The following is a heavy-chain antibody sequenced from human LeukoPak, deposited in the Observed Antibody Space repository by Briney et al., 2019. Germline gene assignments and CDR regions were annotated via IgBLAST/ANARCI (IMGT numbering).Heavy chain of an antibody. CDR2: INPYNGNT. Sequence: ASVKVSWKASGYTFTTYGIAWVRQAPGQGLEWMGWINPYNGNTDFAQKLQGRVTLTTDTSTSTAYMELRSLRSDDTAMYYCARGGSGWFSDSWGQGTLVTVSS. V-gene: IGHV1-18*01. J-gene: IGHJ4*02. D-gene: IGHD6-19*01. CDR1: GYTFTTYG. CDR3: ARGGSGWFSDS.